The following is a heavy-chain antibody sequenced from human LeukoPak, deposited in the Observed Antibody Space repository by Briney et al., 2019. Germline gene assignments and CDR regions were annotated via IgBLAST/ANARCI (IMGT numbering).Heavy chain of an antibody. CDR2: ISWNSGSI. Sequence: PGGSLRLSCAASGFIFDDYAMHWVRQAPGKGLEWVSGISWNSGSIGYADSVKGRFTISRDNAKNSLYLQMNSLRAEDTALYYCAKDEGGSGSYYNGGSYFDYWGQGTLVTVSS. J-gene: IGHJ4*02. D-gene: IGHD3-10*01. CDR3: AKDEGGSGSYYNGGSYFDY. V-gene: IGHV3-9*01. CDR1: GFIFDDYA.